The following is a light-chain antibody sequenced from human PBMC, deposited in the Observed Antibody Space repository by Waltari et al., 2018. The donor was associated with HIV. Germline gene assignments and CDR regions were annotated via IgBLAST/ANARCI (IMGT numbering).Light chain of an antibody. J-gene: IGLJ3*02. CDR2: YDK. CDR3: QVWDSSIEQVL. V-gene: IGLV3-21*01. Sequence: SVLTQPPSVSVAPGMPARLTCGGKNIHRKSVHWYQQKPGQAPILVIYYDKDRPSGIPERFSGSNSGNTATLTITRVGAGDEADYYCQVWDSSIEQVLFGGGTKLTVL. CDR1: NIHRKS.